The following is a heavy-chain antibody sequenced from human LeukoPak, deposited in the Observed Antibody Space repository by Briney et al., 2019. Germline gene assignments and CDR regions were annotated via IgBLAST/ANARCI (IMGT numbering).Heavy chain of an antibody. CDR1: VGSFSGYY. V-gene: IGHV4-34*01. D-gene: IGHD3-22*01. Sequence: PSETLSLTCAVYVGSFSGYYWSWFRQPPGKGLEWIGEINQSGTINYNPSLKSRMIISVDTSKNQFSLKLSSVTAADTAVYYCARLKTHYYESSGYLAAFDIWGQGTMVTVSS. J-gene: IGHJ3*02. CDR3: ARLKTHYYESSGYLAAFDI. CDR2: INQSGTI.